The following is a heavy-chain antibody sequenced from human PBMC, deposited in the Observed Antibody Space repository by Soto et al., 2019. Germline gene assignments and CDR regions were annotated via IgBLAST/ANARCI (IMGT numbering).Heavy chain of an antibody. V-gene: IGHV3-64*01. CDR3: ARATVTTEANWFDP. J-gene: IGHJ5*02. Sequence: EVPLVESGGGLVQPGGSLRLSCAASGFTFSSYAMHWVRQAPGKGLEYVSAISSNGGSTYYANSVEGRFTISRDNXXNTLYLQRGSLRAEDMAVYYCARATVTTEANWFDPWGQGTLVTVS. CDR2: ISSNGGST. CDR1: GFTFSSYA. D-gene: IGHD4-17*01.